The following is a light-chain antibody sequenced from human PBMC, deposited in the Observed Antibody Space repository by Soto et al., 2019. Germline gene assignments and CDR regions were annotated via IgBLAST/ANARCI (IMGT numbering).Light chain of an antibody. J-gene: IGLJ3*02. Sequence: LTQAPSASGTPGQRVTISCSGSSSNIGSNTVSWYQQVPGTAPKVLIYSNVQRPSGVPDRFSGSKSGTSASLAIGGLQSEDEADYYCAAWDGSLNGWVFGGGTKVTVL. V-gene: IGLV1-44*01. CDR1: SSNIGSNT. CDR3: AAWDGSLNGWV. CDR2: SNV.